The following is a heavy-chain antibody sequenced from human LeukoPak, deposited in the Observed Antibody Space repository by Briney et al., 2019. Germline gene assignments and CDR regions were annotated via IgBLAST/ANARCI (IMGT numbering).Heavy chain of an antibody. V-gene: IGHV4-39*01. CDR1: GGSISSSSAY. CDR2: IYYSKNT. Sequence: SETLSLTCTVSGGSISSSSAYWGWIRQPPGKGLEWIGSIYYSKNTYHNPSLKSRVTISADTSKNQFSLTLGSVSATDTAIYYCVSPRGFSYGYFDYWGQGTLVTVSS. CDR3: VSPRGFSYGYFDY. D-gene: IGHD5-18*01. J-gene: IGHJ4*02.